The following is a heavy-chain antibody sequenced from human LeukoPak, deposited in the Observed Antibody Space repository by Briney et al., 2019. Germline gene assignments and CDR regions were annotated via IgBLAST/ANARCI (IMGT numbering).Heavy chain of an antibody. V-gene: IGHV1-2*02. CDR1: GYTFTDYY. CDR3: TREARVGNWFDP. D-gene: IGHD2-2*01. J-gene: IGHJ5*02. CDR2: INPDNGGT. Sequence: ASVKVSCRASGYTFTDYYIHWVRQAPGQGLEWMGWINPDNGGTNYAQRFQGRVTMTRDTSIRTVYMDLSRLRSDDTAVFYCTREARVGNWFDPWGQGTQVTVSS.